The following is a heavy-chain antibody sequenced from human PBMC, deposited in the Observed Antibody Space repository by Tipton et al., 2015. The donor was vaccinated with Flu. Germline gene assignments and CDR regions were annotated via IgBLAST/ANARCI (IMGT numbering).Heavy chain of an antibody. CDR2: IYANGDT. J-gene: IGHJ4*02. Sequence: TLSLTCSVSGGSISGDTYYWNWIRQPAGKGLEWIGRIYANGDTLYNPSFRGRVNIATDTSKNQFSVMLASVTAADTAVYYCASARLSGTGAREHFDLWGQGALVTVSS. D-gene: IGHD2-8*02. V-gene: IGHV4-61*02. CDR3: ASARLSGTGAREHFDL. CDR1: GGSISGDTYY.